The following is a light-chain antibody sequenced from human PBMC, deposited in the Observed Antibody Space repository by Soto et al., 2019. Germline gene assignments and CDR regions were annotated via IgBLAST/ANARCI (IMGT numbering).Light chain of an antibody. CDR1: QSVSTN. Sequence: EVVLTQSPATLSVSPGERVTLSCRASQSVSTNLAWYQQKPGQAPRLLIYGASTRATGVPARFIGSGSGPEFTLTITSLQSEDFAVYDCQQYNNWPPYTFGQGTKLEIK. CDR2: GAS. CDR3: QQYNNWPPYT. J-gene: IGKJ2*01. V-gene: IGKV3-15*01.